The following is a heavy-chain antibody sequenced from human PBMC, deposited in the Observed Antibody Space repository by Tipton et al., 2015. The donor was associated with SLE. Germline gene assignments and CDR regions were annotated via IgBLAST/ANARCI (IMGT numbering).Heavy chain of an antibody. V-gene: IGHV3-23*01. J-gene: IGHJ6*03. Sequence: GSLRLSCAASGFTFSAYNMHWVRQAPGKGLEWVSTISDTGGRTYYADSVEGRFAISRDNSKNTLSLQMNSLRAEDTAVYYCASYPKNFYYYYMDVWGKGTTVTVSS. CDR2: ISDTGGRT. CDR1: GFTFSAYN. D-gene: IGHD5-18*01. CDR3: ASYPKNFYYYYMDV.